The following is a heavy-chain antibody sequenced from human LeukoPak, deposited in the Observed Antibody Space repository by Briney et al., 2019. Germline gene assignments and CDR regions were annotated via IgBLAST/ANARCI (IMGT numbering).Heavy chain of an antibody. V-gene: IGHV1-2*02. J-gene: IGHJ6*03. CDR3: AREGKQLVRFYYYYYMDV. D-gene: IGHD6-6*01. CDR2: INPNSGGT. CDR1: GYTFTSYG. Sequence: ASVKVSCKASGYTFTSYGISWVRQAPGQGLEWMGWINPNSGGTNYAQKFQGRVTMTRDTSISTAYMELSRLRSDDTAVYYCAREGKQLVRFYYYYYMDVWGKGTTVTVSS.